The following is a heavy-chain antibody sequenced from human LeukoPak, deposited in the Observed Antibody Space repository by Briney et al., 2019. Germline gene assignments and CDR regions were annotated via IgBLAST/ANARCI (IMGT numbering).Heavy chain of an antibody. CDR3: ARSYYDYGYSFDY. D-gene: IGHD3-16*01. V-gene: IGHV3-21*01. Sequence: AGSQRLSCAASGFTFSSYSMNWVRQAPGKGLEWVSSISSSSSYIYYADSVKGRFTISRDNAKNSLYLQMNSLRAEDTAVYYCARSYYDYGYSFDYWGQGTLVTVSS. CDR1: GFTFSSYS. J-gene: IGHJ4*02. CDR2: ISSSSSYI.